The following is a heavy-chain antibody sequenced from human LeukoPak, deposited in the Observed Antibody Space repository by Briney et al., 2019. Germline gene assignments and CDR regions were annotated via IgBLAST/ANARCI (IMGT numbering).Heavy chain of an antibody. CDR3: ARVLDRGSSWYGGLEY. J-gene: IGHJ4*02. Sequence: GGSLRLSCVASGFTFSNYGMHWVRQAPGKGLEWVAVISYDGSNRDDADSVKGRFTISRDNIKNTLYLYMNSLRVEDTAVYYCARVLDRGSSWYGGLEYWGQGTLVTVSS. CDR2: ISYDGSNR. V-gene: IGHV3-30-3*01. D-gene: IGHD6-13*01. CDR1: GFTFSNYG.